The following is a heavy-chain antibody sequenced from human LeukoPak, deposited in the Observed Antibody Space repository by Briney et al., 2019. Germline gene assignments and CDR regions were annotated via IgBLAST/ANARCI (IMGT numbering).Heavy chain of an antibody. CDR2: IYYSGST. CDR3: ARRLYCSSTSCYRGIYYYGMDV. V-gene: IGHV4-31*03. CDR1: GGSISSGGYY. D-gene: IGHD2-2*02. Sequence: SQTLSLTCTVSGGSISSGGYYWSWIRQHPGKGLEWIGYIYYSGSTYYNPSLKSRVTISVDTSKNQFSLKLSSVTAADTAVYYCARRLYCSSTSCYRGIYYYGMDVWGQGTTVTVSS. J-gene: IGHJ6*02.